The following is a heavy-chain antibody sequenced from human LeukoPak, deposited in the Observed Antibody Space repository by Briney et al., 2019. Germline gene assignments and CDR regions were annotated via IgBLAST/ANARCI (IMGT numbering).Heavy chain of an antibody. D-gene: IGHD6-13*01. CDR2: IGGSGGTT. CDR1: GFSVSNNY. CDR3: AKIIIAAGVGY. J-gene: IGHJ4*02. V-gene: IGHV3-23*01. Sequence: PGGSLRLSCGVSGFSVSNNYMTWVRQAPGKGLEWVSSIGGSGGTTYYADSVKGRFTISRDNSKNTLYLQMNSLRSEDTAVYYCAKIIIAAGVGYWGQGTLVTVSS.